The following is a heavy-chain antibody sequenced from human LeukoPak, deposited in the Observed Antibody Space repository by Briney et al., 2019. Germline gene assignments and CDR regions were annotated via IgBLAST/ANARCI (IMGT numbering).Heavy chain of an antibody. J-gene: IGHJ4*02. D-gene: IGHD2-15*01. V-gene: IGHV3-7*01. CDR3: AREDGYCSGGNCYSYFDS. CDR1: GFTFSSYA. Sequence: GGSLRLSCAASGFTFSSYAMHWVRQAPGKGLEWVAYIKKTGSETYYVDSVKGRFTITRDNTRNSLFLQMYSLRAEDTAVYFCAREDGYCSGGNCYSYFDSWGQGTLVTVSS. CDR2: IKKTGSET.